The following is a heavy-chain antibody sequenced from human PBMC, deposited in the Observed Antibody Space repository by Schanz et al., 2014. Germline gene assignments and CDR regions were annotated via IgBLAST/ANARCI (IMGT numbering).Heavy chain of an antibody. CDR1: GYTFTSYD. Sequence: QVQLVQAGAEVKKPGASVKVSCKASGYTFTSYDINWVRQATGQGLEWMGCMNSKTGNTGYAQRFQGRVTMTRNTSMTTAYLALSSLRSECTTVYYCTNGGTFERWGQGTLXTVSS. CDR3: TNGGTFER. D-gene: IGHD1-1*01. CDR2: MNSKTGNT. J-gene: IGHJ5*02. V-gene: IGHV1-8*01.